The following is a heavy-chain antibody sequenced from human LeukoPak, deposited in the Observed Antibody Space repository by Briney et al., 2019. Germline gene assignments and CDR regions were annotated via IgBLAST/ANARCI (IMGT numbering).Heavy chain of an antibody. CDR2: IYYSGST. D-gene: IGHD4-17*01. V-gene: IGHV4-39*07. J-gene: IGHJ4*02. CDR3: ARLGGDYGSVGDY. Sequence: SETLSLTCTVSGSSISSSSYYWGWIRQPPGKGLEWIGSIYYSGSTYYNPSLKSRVTISVDTSKNQFSLKLSSVTAADTAVYYCARLGGDYGSVGDYWGQGTLVTVSS. CDR1: GSSISSSSYY.